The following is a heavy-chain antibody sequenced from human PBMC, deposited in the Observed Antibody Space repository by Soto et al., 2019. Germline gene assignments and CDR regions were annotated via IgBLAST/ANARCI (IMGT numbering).Heavy chain of an antibody. D-gene: IGHD2-15*01. CDR1: GGTFSSYA. J-gene: IGHJ4*02. Sequence: QVQLVQSGAEVKKPGSSVKVSCKASGGTFSSYAISWVRQAPGQGLERMGGIIPIFGTANYAQNFQGRVTITADDSTSTAYMELSSLRSEDTAVYYCARTRYCSGGSCPYCFDYWSQVTLVTVSS. CDR2: IIPIFGTA. V-gene: IGHV1-69*01. CDR3: ARTRYCSGGSCPYCFDY.